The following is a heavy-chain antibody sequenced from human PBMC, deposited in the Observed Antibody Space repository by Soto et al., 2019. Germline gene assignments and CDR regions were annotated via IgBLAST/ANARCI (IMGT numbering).Heavy chain of an antibody. CDR3: ARDSITGTTGVLAY. J-gene: IGHJ4*02. CDR2: INAGNGNT. D-gene: IGHD1-20*01. Sequence: GASLKVSCKASGYTFTSYAMHWVRQAPGQRLEWMGWINAGNGNTKYSQKFQGRVTITRDTSASAAYMDLSSLRSEDTAVYYCARDSITGTTGVLAYWGQGTLVTVSS. V-gene: IGHV1-3*01. CDR1: GYTFTSYA.